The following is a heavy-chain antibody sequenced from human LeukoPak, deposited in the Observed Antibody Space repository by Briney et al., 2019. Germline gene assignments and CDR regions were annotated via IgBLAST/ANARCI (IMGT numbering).Heavy chain of an antibody. V-gene: IGHV1-69*01. CDR1: GGTFSSYA. D-gene: IGHD5-18*01. J-gene: IGHJ4*02. CDR3: ARDEPTAMAWGD. CDR2: IIPIFGTA. Sequence: SVKVSCKASGGTFSSYAISWVRQAPGQGLEWMGGIIPIFGTANYAQKFQGRVMITADESTSTAYMELSSLRSEDTAVYYCARDEPTAMAWGDWGQGTLVTVSS.